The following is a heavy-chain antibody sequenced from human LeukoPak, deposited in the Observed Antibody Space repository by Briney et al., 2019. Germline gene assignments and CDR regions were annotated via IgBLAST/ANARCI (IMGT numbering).Heavy chain of an antibody. D-gene: IGHD4-23*01. CDR3: AKYGRRTTVADFDY. CDR1: GFTFKKYD. Sequence: GGSLRLSCAASGFTFKKYDVTWVRQAPGKGLEWVSAISGSGGSTYYADSVKGRFTISRDNSKNTLYLQMNSLRAEDTAVYYCAKYGRRTTVADFDYWGQGTLVTDSS. V-gene: IGHV3-23*01. J-gene: IGHJ4*02. CDR2: ISGSGGST.